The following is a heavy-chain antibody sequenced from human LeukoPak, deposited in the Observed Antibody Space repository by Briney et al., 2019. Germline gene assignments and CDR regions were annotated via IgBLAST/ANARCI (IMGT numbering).Heavy chain of an antibody. J-gene: IGHJ5*02. CDR2: IIPVLEEA. Sequence: ASVKVSCKASGVTFSNSGITWVRQAPGQGLVWMGRIIPVLEEAQYAQNFQGKVTITADKSTSTAYMELHSLTSEDTAVYYCARDQLELGTHWFDPWGQGTLVTVSS. CDR1: GVTFSNSG. V-gene: IGHV1-69*04. D-gene: IGHD1-1*01. CDR3: ARDQLELGTHWFDP.